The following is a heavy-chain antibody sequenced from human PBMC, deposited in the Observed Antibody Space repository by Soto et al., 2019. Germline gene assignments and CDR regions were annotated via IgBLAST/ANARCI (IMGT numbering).Heavy chain of an antibody. CDR1: GGSISSSNW. Sequence: QVQLQESGPGLVKPSGTLSLTCAVSGGSISSSNWWSWVRQPPGKGLEWIGEIYHSGSTNYNPALRRRVSISVDTSKNQCSLKLSAVTAADTAVYYCAKAGLAMVRGVSLFYWFDPWGQGTLVTVSS. CDR2: IYHSGST. CDR3: AKAGLAMVRGVSLFYWFDP. V-gene: IGHV4-4*02. J-gene: IGHJ5*02. D-gene: IGHD3-10*01.